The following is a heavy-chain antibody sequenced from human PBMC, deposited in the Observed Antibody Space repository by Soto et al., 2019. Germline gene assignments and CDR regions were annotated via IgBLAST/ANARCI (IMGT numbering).Heavy chain of an antibody. V-gene: IGHV3-30-3*01. CDR3: ALDNIPGAPDFFDY. CDR2: MSPSGAEK. Sequence: PGGSLRLSCAASGFSFSTNVLHWVRQAPGKGLEWVAVMSPSGAEKYYTDSVKGRFTISRGNSKNTLYLQMNSLTTDDTAVYYCALDNIPGAPDFFDYWGQGTLVIVSS. D-gene: IGHD3-3*01. CDR1: GFSFSTNV. J-gene: IGHJ4*02.